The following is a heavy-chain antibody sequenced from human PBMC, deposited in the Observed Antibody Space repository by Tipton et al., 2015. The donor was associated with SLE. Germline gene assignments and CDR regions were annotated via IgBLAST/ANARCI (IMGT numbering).Heavy chain of an antibody. CDR1: GGSISSHY. V-gene: IGHV4-59*11. CDR2: ISNSETT. Sequence: TLSLTCTVSGGSISSHYWSWVRQAPGKGLEWIGYISNSETTSYNPSLKSRVTISLDASKNQFSLKLRSVTAADTAVYYCARLVSSSCLDYWGQGTVVTVSS. D-gene: IGHD6-6*01. J-gene: IGHJ4*02. CDR3: ARLVSSSCLDY.